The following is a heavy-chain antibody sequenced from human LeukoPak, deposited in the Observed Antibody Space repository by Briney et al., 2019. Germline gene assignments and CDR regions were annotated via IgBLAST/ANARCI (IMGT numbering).Heavy chain of an antibody. CDR2: IYSGGYT. CDR3: VRQRYYYDSSGPYFDY. V-gene: IGHV3-53*01. Sequence: GGSLRLSCAASGFTVSSNYMSWVRQAPGKGLEWVSLIYSGGYTYYADSVKGRFTISRDNSKNTLYLQMNRLRAEDTDVYYCVRQRYYYDSSGPYFDYWGQGALVTVSS. D-gene: IGHD3-22*01. J-gene: IGHJ4*02. CDR1: GFTVSSNY.